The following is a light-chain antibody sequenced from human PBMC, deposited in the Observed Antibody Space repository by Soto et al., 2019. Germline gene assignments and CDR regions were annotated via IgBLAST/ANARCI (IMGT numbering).Light chain of an antibody. CDR3: SSYISSGVV. V-gene: IGLV2-14*01. J-gene: IGLJ2*01. CDR2: EVS. CDR1: SSDVGGYNY. Sequence: QSALTQPASVSGSPGQSITISCTGTSSDVGGYNYVSWYQQHPGKAPKLMIYEVSNRPSGISDRFSGSKSGNMASLTISGLQADDEADYYCSSYISSGVVFGGGTKLTVL.